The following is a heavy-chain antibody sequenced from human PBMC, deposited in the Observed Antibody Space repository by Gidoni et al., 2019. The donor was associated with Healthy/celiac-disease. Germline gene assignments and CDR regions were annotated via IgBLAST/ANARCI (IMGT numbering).Heavy chain of an antibody. J-gene: IGHJ3*02. CDR2: ISGSGGRT. CDR3: AKARPVRMITFGGVIATDAFDI. D-gene: IGHD3-16*02. V-gene: IGHV3-23*01. CDR1: GFTSSSYA. Sequence: EVQLLESGGGLVQPGGSLRLSCAASGFTSSSYAMSWVRQAQGKGLEWVSAISGSGGRTYYADSVKGRFTISRDNSKNTLYLQMNSLRAEDTAVYYCAKARPVRMITFGGVIATDAFDIWGQGTMVTVSS.